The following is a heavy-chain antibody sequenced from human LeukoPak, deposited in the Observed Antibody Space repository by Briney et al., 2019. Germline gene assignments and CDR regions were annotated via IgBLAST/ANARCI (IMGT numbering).Heavy chain of an antibody. J-gene: IGHJ5*02. Sequence: ASVKVSCKASGYTFTSYGISWVRQAPGQGLEWMGWNSAYNGNTNYAQKLQGRVTMTTDTSTSTAYMELRSLRSDDTAVYYCARQPPAAGQYNWFDPWGQGTLVTVSS. CDR3: ARQPPAAGQYNWFDP. D-gene: IGHD6-13*01. V-gene: IGHV1-18*01. CDR1: GYTFTSYG. CDR2: NSAYNGNT.